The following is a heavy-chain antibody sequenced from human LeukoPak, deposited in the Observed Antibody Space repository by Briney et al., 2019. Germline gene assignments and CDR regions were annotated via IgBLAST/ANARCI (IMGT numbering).Heavy chain of an antibody. J-gene: IGHJ4*02. CDR1: GFTFSSYA. D-gene: IGHD6-19*01. CDR2: ISGSGGST. CDR3: AKAQQWLVGYYFDY. V-gene: IGHV3-23*01. Sequence: GGSLRLSCAASGFTFSSYAMSWVRQAPGKGLEWVSAISGSGGSTYYADPVKGRFTISRDNSKNTLYLQMNSLRAEDTAVYYCAKAQQWLVGYYFDYWGQGTLVTVSS.